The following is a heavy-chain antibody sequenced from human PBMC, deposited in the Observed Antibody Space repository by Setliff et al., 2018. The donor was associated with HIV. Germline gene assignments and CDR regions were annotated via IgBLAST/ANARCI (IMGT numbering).Heavy chain of an antibody. CDR3: ARRGAAMVLNWFDP. CDR2: STHSGST. CDR1: GGSFSGYY. J-gene: IGHJ5*02. Sequence: SETLSLTCAVYGGSFSGYYWSWIRQPPGKGLEWIGESTHSGSTNYNPSLKSRVTISVDTSKNQFSLKLSSVTAADTAVYYCARRGAAMVLNWFDPWGQGTLVTVSS. D-gene: IGHD5-18*01. V-gene: IGHV4-34*01.